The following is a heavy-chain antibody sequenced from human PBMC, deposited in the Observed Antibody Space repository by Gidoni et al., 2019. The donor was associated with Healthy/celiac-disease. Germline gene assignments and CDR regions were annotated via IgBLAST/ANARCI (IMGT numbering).Heavy chain of an antibody. CDR2: ISGSGGRT. Sequence: EVQLLESGGGLVQPGGSLRLYCAASGFTFSSYAMSWVRQAPGKGLEWVSAISGSGGRTYYADSVKGRFTISRDNSKNTLYLQMNSLRAEDTAVYYCAKAGIAARPPWYFDLWGRGTLVTVSS. CDR3: AKAGIAARPPWYFDL. CDR1: GFTFSSYA. J-gene: IGHJ2*01. D-gene: IGHD6-6*01. V-gene: IGHV3-23*01.